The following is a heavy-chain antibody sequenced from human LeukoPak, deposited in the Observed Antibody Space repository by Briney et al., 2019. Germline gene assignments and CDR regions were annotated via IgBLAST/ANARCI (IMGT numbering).Heavy chain of an antibody. CDR3: ASRARDYYYYMDV. J-gene: IGHJ6*03. V-gene: IGHV4-39*07. CDR2: IYYSGST. CDR1: GGSISSSSYY. Sequence: SETLSLTCTVSGGSISSSSYYRGWIRQPPGKGLEWIGSIYYSGSTYYNPSPKSRVTISVDTSKNQFSLKLSSVTAADTAVYYCASRARDYYYYMDVWGKGTTVTVSS. D-gene: IGHD5-12*01.